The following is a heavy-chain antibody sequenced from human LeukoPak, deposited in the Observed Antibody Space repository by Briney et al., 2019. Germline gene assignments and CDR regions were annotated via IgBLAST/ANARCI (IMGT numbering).Heavy chain of an antibody. D-gene: IGHD7-27*01. CDR3: ARRDNWGLDY. V-gene: IGHV3-30-3*01. Sequence: PGRSLRLSCAASGFTFSTYTIHWVRQAPGKGLEWVALISYDGSSKYCANSVKGRFTISRDNSKSTLYLQMNSLRAEDTAVYYCARRDNWGLDYWGQGTLVTVSS. CDR2: ISYDGSSK. J-gene: IGHJ4*02. CDR1: GFTFSTYT.